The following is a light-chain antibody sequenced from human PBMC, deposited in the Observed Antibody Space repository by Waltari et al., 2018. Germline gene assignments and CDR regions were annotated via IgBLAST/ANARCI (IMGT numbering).Light chain of an antibody. J-gene: IGKJ5*01. Sequence: DIQMTHAPSSLSASVGDRVTITCRASQDISSYLAWFQQKPGRAPRSLIYAASRLESGAPSRFRGSGSGTDFTLTITGLQPEDFATYYCQQYLSYPITFGQGKRLELK. CDR3: QQYLSYPIT. CDR2: AAS. CDR1: QDISSY. V-gene: IGKV1-16*01.